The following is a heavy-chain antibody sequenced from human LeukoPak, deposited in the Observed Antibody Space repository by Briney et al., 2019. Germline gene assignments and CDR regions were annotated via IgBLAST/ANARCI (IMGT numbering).Heavy chain of an antibody. V-gene: IGHV3-23*01. D-gene: IGHD6-19*01. Sequence: PGGSLRLSCAASGFTFTSYAMSWVRQAPGKGLERVSAISGSGGSTYYADSVKGRFTISRDNSKNTLYLQMNSLRAEDTAVYYCAKSSSGWPYSWFDPWGQGTLVTVSS. CDR1: GFTFTSYA. CDR3: AKSSSGWPYSWFDP. J-gene: IGHJ5*02. CDR2: ISGSGGST.